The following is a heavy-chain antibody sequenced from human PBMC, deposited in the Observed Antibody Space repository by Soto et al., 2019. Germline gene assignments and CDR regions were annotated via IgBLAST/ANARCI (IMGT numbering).Heavy chain of an antibody. CDR1: GGSVSSYS. CDR3: AGVDDSSGYSRYYFDY. J-gene: IGHJ4*02. D-gene: IGHD3-22*01. CDR2: IIYSGNT. V-gene: IGHV4-59*02. Sequence: SETLSLTCTVSGGSVSSYSWNWIRQPPGKGLEWIGHIIYSGNTNYKPSLKSRVTISIDMSKNQFSLKLNSVTAADTAVYYCAGVDDSSGYSRYYFDYWGQGTLVTVSS.